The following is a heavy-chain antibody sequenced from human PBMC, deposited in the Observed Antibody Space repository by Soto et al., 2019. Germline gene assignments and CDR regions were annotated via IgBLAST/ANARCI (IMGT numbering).Heavy chain of an antibody. CDR3: ERLIGNSWLDS. V-gene: IGHV6-1*01. Sequence: PSQTLSLTCAISGVSVSSSSVTWNWIRQSPSRGLEWLGRTYYRSKWYNDYAESVKSRITINPDTSKNQFSLHLNSVTPEDTAVYYCERLIGNSWLDSGGQGPLVTVSS. D-gene: IGHD2-8*01. CDR1: GVSVSSSSVT. J-gene: IGHJ5*01. CDR2: TYYRSKWYN.